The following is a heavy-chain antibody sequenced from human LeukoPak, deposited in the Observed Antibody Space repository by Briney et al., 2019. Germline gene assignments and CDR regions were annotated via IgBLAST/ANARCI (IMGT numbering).Heavy chain of an antibody. J-gene: IGHJ4*02. V-gene: IGHV3-23*01. CDR2: LSYSGGNT. Sequence: GGSLRLSCAASGFTFSSYDMNWVRQAPGKGLEWVSALSYSGGNTYYADSVKGRFTISRDNSKNTLYLQMNSLRAEDTAVYYCAKVTYDYVWGSYRSAYFDYWGQGTLVTVPS. D-gene: IGHD3-16*02. CDR1: GFTFSSYD. CDR3: AKVTYDYVWGSYRSAYFDY.